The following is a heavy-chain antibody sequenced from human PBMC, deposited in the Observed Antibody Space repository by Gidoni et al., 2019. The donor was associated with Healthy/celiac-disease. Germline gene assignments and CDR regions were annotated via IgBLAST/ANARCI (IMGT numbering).Heavy chain of an antibody. V-gene: IGHV3-23*01. CDR3: AKERSHYYDSSGYYSDAFDI. Sequence: EVQLLESGGGLVQPGGSLRLSCAASGFTFSSDAMSGVRQAPGKGLEWVSAISGSGGSTYYADSVKGRFTISRDNSKNTLYLQMNSLRAEDTAVYYCAKERSHYYDSSGYYSDAFDIWGQGTMVTVSS. J-gene: IGHJ3*02. CDR2: ISGSGGST. CDR1: GFTFSSDA. D-gene: IGHD3-22*01.